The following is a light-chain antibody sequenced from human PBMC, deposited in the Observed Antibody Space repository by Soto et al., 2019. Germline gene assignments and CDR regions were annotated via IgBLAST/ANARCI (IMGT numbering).Light chain of an antibody. CDR1: SSNIGSNF. CDR3: GAWDTSLGAGV. V-gene: IGLV1-51*01. J-gene: IGLJ2*01. Sequence: QSVLTQPPSVSAAPGQKVTISCSGISSNIGSNFVSWYQQLPGAAPKVLIYDNDKRPSGIPDRFSGSKSGTSATLGITGLQTGDEADYYCGAWDTSLGAGVFGGGTKVTVL. CDR2: DND.